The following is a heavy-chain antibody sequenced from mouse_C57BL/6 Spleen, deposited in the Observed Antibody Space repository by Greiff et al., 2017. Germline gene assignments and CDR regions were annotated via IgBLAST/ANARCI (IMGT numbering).Heavy chain of an antibody. V-gene: IGHV5-16*01. CDR1: GFTFSDYY. Sequence: EVKVVESEGGLVQPGSSMKLSCTASGFTFSDYYMAWVRQVPEKGLEWVANINYDGSSTYYLDSLKSRFIISIDNAKNILYLPMSSLKSEDTATYYCARVGDYDWYFDVWGTGTTVTVSS. J-gene: IGHJ1*03. CDR2: INYDGSST. D-gene: IGHD2-4*01. CDR3: ARVGDYDWYFDV.